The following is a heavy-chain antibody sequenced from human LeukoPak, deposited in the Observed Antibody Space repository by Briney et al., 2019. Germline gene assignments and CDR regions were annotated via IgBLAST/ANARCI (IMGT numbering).Heavy chain of an antibody. CDR1: GFTFSSYD. CDR3: ARGHGYYDYVWGSYHVPNPPFDC. CDR2: IGTAGDT. J-gene: IGHJ4*02. Sequence: PGGSLRLSCAASGFTFSSYDMHWVRQATGKGLEWVSAIGTAGDTYYPGSVKGRFTISRENAKNSLYLQMNSLRAGDTAVYYCARGHGYYDYVWGSYHVPNPPFDCWGQGTLVTVSS. D-gene: IGHD3-16*02. V-gene: IGHV3-13*01.